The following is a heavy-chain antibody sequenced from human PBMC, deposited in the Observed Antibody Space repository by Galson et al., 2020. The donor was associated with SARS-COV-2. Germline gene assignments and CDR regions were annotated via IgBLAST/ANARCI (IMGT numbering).Heavy chain of an antibody. CDR1: GGSIGSYY. D-gene: IGHD3-9*01. Sequence: SETLSLTCTVSGGSIGSYYWTWIRQSAGKGLEWIGHIYISGNTHYNPSLKSRVTLSVDSSKNQVSLRLTSVTAADTAVYYCARGFNHDILTGFHYWGQGALVTVSS. CDR3: ARGFNHDILTGFHY. V-gene: IGHV4-4*07. CDR2: IYISGNT. J-gene: IGHJ4*02.